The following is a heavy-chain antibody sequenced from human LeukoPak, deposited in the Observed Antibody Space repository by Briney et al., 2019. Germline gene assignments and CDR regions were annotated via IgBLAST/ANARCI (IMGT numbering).Heavy chain of an antibody. CDR1: GFTFGDYA. J-gene: IGHJ4*02. CDR3: QKYSSPPFDF. D-gene: IGHD6-19*01. CDR2: VRSKIYAETT. Sequence: GGSLRLSCTGSGFTFGDYAISWFRQAPGKGLEWVSFVRSKIYAETTEYAASVKGRFTISRDDSKSIAYLQMNSLKTEDTAVYYCQKYSSPPFDFWGQGTLVTVSS. V-gene: IGHV3-49*03.